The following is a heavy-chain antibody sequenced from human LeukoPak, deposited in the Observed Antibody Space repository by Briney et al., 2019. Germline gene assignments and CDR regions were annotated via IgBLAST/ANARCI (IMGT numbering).Heavy chain of an antibody. CDR3: VKDQGFYYDSSVYY. CDR2: ISSSSSYI. Sequence: GGSLRLSCAASGFTFSSYSMNWVRQAPGKGLEWVSSISSSSSYIYYADSVKGRFTISRDNAKNSLYLQMNSLGAEDTAVYYCVKDQGFYYDSSVYYWGQGTLVTVSS. D-gene: IGHD3-22*01. J-gene: IGHJ4*02. CDR1: GFTFSSYS. V-gene: IGHV3-21*04.